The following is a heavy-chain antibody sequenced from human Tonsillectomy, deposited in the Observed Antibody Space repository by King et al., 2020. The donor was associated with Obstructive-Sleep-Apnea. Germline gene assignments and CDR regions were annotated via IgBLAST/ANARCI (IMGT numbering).Heavy chain of an antibody. CDR2: ISWNSCSI. D-gene: IGHD2-2*01. Sequence: DVQLVESGGGLVQPGRSLRLSCAASGFTFDDYAMHWVRQAPGKGLEWVSGISWNSCSIGYADSVKGRFTISRDNAKSSLFLQMNSLRAEDTALYYCAKDKSSTSWYGLDYWGQGTLVTVSS. V-gene: IGHV3-9*01. CDR3: AKDKSSTSWYGLDY. CDR1: GFTFDDYA. J-gene: IGHJ4*02.